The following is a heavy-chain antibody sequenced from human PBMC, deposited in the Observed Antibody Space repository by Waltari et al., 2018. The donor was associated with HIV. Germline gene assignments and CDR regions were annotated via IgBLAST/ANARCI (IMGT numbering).Heavy chain of an antibody. CDR3: ARALWSGYYTPYYFDY. D-gene: IGHD3-3*01. Sequence: QVQLVQSGAEVKKPGASVKVSCKASGYTFTSYGISWVRQAPGQGLELMGWISAYNGHTNYAQKLQGRVTMTTDTSTSKAYMDLRSLRSDDTAFYYCARALWSGYYTPYYFDYWGQGTLVTVSS. J-gene: IGHJ4*02. CDR1: GYTFTSYG. CDR2: ISAYNGHT. V-gene: IGHV1-18*01.